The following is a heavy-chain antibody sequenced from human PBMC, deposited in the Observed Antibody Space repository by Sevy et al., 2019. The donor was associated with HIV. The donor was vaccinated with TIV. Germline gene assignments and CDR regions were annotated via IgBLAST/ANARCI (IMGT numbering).Heavy chain of an antibody. J-gene: IGHJ4*02. D-gene: IGHD3-22*01. CDR2: IWYDGSSK. Sequence: GGSLRLSCAASGFSFSNYGMHWVRQAPGKGLEWVALIWYDGSSKYYADSVKGRVTISRDNSKNTLSLQMNSLTAEDTAVYYCARGADYFDSSGANFEYWGQGTLVTVSS. V-gene: IGHV3-33*01. CDR3: ARGADYFDSSGANFEY. CDR1: GFSFSNYG.